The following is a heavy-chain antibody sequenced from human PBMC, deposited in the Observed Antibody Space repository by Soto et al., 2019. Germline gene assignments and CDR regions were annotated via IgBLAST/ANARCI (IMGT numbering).Heavy chain of an antibody. V-gene: IGHV1-46*01. D-gene: IGHD2-15*01. Sequence: QVQLVQSGAEVKKPGASVKVSCKASGYTFTSYYMHWVRQAPGQGLEWMGIINPSGGSKSYAQKFRGSGTMTRDTSTSTVYMELSSLRSEDTAVYYCARDLGGNLRLYGMDVWGQGTTVTVSS. J-gene: IGHJ6*02. CDR2: INPSGGSK. CDR1: GYTFTSYY. CDR3: ARDLGGNLRLYGMDV.